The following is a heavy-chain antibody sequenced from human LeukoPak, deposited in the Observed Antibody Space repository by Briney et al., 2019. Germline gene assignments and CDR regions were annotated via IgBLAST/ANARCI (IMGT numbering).Heavy chain of an antibody. V-gene: IGHV3-33*03. J-gene: IGHJ4*02. Sequence: SGGSLRLSCAVSGFTFSSNGMHWVRQAPGKGLEWVAVVWNDGSKTYFADSVKGRFTISRDTSKNTLYLQMNSLRAEDTAVYYCAKGWITMVRGVYYWGQGTLVTVSS. D-gene: IGHD3-10*01. CDR1: GFTFSSNG. CDR3: AKGWITMVRGVYY. CDR2: VWNDGSKT.